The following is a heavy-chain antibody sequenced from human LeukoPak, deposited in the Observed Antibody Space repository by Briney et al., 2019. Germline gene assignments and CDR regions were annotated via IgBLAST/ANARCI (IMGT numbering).Heavy chain of an antibody. V-gene: IGHV4-34*01. Sequence: SETLSLTCAVYGGSFSGYYWSWIRQPPGKGLEWIGEINHSGSTNYNPSLKSRVTISVDTSKNQFSLKLSSVTAADTAVYYCARREVTSDAFDIWGQGTMVTVSS. CDR1: GGSFSGYY. J-gene: IGHJ3*02. CDR2: INHSGST. D-gene: IGHD2-21*02. CDR3: ARREVTSDAFDI.